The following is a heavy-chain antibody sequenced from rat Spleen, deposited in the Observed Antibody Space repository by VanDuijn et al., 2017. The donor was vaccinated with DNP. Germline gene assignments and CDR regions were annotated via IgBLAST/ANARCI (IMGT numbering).Heavy chain of an antibody. CDR2: IRYDGGDT. Sequence: EVQLVESGGGLVQPGRSLKLSCAASGFTFSDYYMAWVRQAPTKGLEWVASIRYDGGDTFYRDSVKGRFTISRDNAKSTLYLQMDSLRSEDTATYYCATQGSSGFDYWGQGVMVTVSS. CDR3: ATQGSSGFDY. D-gene: IGHD4-3*01. J-gene: IGHJ2*01. CDR1: GFTFSDYY. V-gene: IGHV5-20*01.